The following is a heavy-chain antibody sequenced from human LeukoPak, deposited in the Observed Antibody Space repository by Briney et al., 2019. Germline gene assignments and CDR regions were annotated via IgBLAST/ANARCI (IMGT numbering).Heavy chain of an antibody. J-gene: IGHJ5*02. D-gene: IGHD3-22*01. Sequence: ASVKVSCKASGYTFTNYDITWVRQAPGQGLEWMGWMNPNSGDTGYAQKFQGRVAMTRDTSITTAYMELSSLSSEDTALYYCARGLAGYDSSHYPFAYHWGQGPLVTVSP. V-gene: IGHV1-8*02. CDR3: ARGLAGYDSSHYPFAYH. CDR2: MNPNSGDT. CDR1: GYTFTNYD.